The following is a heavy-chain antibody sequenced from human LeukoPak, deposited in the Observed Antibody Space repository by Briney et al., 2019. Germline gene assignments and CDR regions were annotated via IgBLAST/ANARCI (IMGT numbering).Heavy chain of an antibody. J-gene: IGHJ6*03. CDR2: IYYSGST. Sequence: SETLSLTCAVSGGSISSGSYYWGWIRQPPGTGLEWIGYIYYSGSTNYNPSLKSRVTISVDTSKNQFSLKLSSVTAADTAVYYCARSGGSYSHYYYYMDVWGKGTTVTVSS. V-gene: IGHV4-61*01. CDR3: ARSGGSYSHYYYYMDV. D-gene: IGHD1-26*01. CDR1: GGSISSGSYY.